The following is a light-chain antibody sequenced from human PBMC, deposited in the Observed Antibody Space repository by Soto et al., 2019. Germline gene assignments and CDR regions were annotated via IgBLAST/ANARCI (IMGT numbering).Light chain of an antibody. J-gene: IGLJ1*01. CDR1: SSNIGSNT. V-gene: IGLV1-44*01. CDR2: SHN. CDR3: AACDDSLNGDV. Sequence: QSVLTQPPSASGTPGQRVTISCSGSSSNIGSNTVNWYQQLPGTAPKLLIYSHNQRPSGVPDRFSGSQSGTSASLAISGLQSEDEADYYCAACDDSLNGDVFGTGTKLTVL.